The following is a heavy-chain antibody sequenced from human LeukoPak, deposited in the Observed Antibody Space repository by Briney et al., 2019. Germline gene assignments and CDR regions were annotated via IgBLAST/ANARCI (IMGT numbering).Heavy chain of an antibody. Sequence: SETLSLTCTVPGGSISSYYWSWIRQPPGKGLEWIGYIYYSGSTNYNPSLKSRVTISVDTSKNQFSLKLSSVTAADTAVYYCARQNYYDSSGYPDYWGQGTLVTVSS. CDR2: IYYSGST. D-gene: IGHD3-22*01. J-gene: IGHJ4*02. CDR3: ARQNYYDSSGYPDY. CDR1: GGSISSYY. V-gene: IGHV4-59*08.